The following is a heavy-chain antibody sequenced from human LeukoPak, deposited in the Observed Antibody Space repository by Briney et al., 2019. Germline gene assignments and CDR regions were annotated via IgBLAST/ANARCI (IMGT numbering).Heavy chain of an antibody. CDR3: AKDKGSGWSPLDY. CDR2: IKQDGSEK. D-gene: IGHD6-19*01. V-gene: IGHV3-7*01. CDR1: EFTFNIYW. J-gene: IGHJ4*02. Sequence: GGSLRLSCAASEFTFNIYWMSWVRQAPGKGLEWVANIKQDGSEKYYVDSVEGRFTISRDNAKNTLYLQMNSLRAEDTAVYYCAKDKGSGWSPLDYWGQGTLVTVSS.